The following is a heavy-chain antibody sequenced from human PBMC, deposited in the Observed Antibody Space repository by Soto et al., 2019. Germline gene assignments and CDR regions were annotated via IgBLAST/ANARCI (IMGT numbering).Heavy chain of an antibody. CDR2: ISYDGSNK. CDR3: AKERYYYDSSGYYIFDY. Sequence: GGSLRLSCAASGFTFSSYGMHWVRQAPGKGLEWVAVISYDGSNKYYADSVKGRFTISRDNSKNTLYLQMNSLRAEDTAVYYCAKERYYYDSSGYYIFDYWGQGTLVTVSS. J-gene: IGHJ4*02. V-gene: IGHV3-30*18. CDR1: GFTFSSYG. D-gene: IGHD3-22*01.